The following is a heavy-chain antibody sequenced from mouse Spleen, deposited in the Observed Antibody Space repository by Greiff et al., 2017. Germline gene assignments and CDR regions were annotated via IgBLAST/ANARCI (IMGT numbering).Heavy chain of an antibody. V-gene: IGHV1-64*01. Sequence: QVQLQQPGAELVKPGASVKLSCKASGYTFTSYWMHWVKQRPGQGLEWIGMIHPNSGSTNYNEKFKSKVTLTVDKSSSTAYMQLSSLTSEDSAVYYCARGTGTDYFDYWGQGTTLTVSS. CDR2: IHPNSGST. CDR1: GYTFTSYW. J-gene: IGHJ2*01. CDR3: ARGTGTDYFDY. D-gene: IGHD4-1*01.